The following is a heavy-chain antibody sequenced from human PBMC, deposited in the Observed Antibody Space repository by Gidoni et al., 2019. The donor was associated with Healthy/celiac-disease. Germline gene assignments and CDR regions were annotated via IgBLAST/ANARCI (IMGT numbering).Heavy chain of an antibody. CDR1: GFTFSSDA. V-gene: IGHV3-23*01. CDR3: AKVPHGYGDFDY. CDR2: ISGSGGST. D-gene: IGHD4-17*01. Sequence: EVQLLESGGGLVQPGGSLRLSCAASGFTFSSDAMSWVRQAPGKGLEWVSAISGSGGSTYYADSVKGRFTSSRDNSKNTLYLQMNSLRAEDTAVYYCAKVPHGYGDFDYWGQGTLVTVSS. J-gene: IGHJ4*02.